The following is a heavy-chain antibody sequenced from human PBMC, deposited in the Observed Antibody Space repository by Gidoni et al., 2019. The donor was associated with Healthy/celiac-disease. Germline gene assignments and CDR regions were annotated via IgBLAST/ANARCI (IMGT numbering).Heavy chain of an antibody. Sequence: EVQLVESGGGLVQPGGSLSLSCAASGFTFSSYWMSWVRQAPGKGLEWVANIKQDGSEKYYVDSVKGRFTISRDNAKNSLYLQMNSLRAEETAVYYCARETSAAAGTAFDYWGQGTLVTVSS. D-gene: IGHD6-13*01. J-gene: IGHJ4*02. V-gene: IGHV3-7*03. CDR2: IKQDGSEK. CDR1: GFTFSSYW. CDR3: ARETSAAAGTAFDY.